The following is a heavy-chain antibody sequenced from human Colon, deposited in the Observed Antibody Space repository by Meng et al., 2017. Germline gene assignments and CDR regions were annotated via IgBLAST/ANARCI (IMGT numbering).Heavy chain of an antibody. CDR3: ASRGFSYGYVSF. CDR1: GGSPNNSNW. CDR2: IYHSGNT. V-gene: IGHV4-4*02. Sequence: VSRVGLGPGLVKLAGTLSLTCAVSGGSPNNSNWWSWVRQSTGKGLEWIGEIYHSGNTNYNPSLKSRVTISVDKSKNQFSLKVSSVTAADTAVYYCASRGFSYGYVSFWGQGTLVTVSS. J-gene: IGHJ4*02. D-gene: IGHD5-18*01.